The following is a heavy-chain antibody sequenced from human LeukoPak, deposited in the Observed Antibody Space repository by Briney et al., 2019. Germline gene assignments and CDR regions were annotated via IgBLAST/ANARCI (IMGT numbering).Heavy chain of an antibody. D-gene: IGHD4-23*01. CDR2: IYYSGST. J-gene: IGHJ4*02. CDR1: GGSISSYY. CDR3: ARGLRTNGGILDY. V-gene: IGHV4-39*07. Sequence: SETLSLTCTVSGGSISSYYWGWIRQPPGKGLEWIGSIYYSGSTYYNPSLKSRVTISVDTSKNQFSLKLSSVTAADTAVYYCARGLRTNGGILDYWGQGTLVTVSS.